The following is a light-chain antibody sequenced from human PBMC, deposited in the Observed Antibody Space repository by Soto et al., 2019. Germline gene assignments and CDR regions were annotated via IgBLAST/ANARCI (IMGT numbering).Light chain of an antibody. Sequence: EVVLTQSPGTLSLSPGERATLSCRASQSVSGSYLAWYQQKPGQAPRLLIYDASNRATGIPARFSGSGSGTDFTLTISRLGPEDFAVYYCQQYVTSPWTFGQGTKVDIK. J-gene: IGKJ1*01. CDR3: QQYVTSPWT. CDR2: DAS. CDR1: QSVSGSY. V-gene: IGKV3-20*01.